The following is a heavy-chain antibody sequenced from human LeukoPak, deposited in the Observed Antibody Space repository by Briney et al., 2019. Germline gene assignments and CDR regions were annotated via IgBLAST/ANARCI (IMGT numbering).Heavy chain of an antibody. V-gene: IGHV3-23*01. CDR3: ASPVRDRSCSGGSCYSPLDF. D-gene: IGHD2-15*01. Sequence: PGGSLRLSCVASGFTFSSYTMSWVRQAPGKGLEWVSALNAGGGSTHYADSVRGRFTISRDNSKNTLYLQMNSLRAEDTAVYYCASPVRDRSCSGGSCYSPLDFWGQGNLVTVSS. J-gene: IGHJ4*02. CDR2: LNAGGGST. CDR1: GFTFSSYT.